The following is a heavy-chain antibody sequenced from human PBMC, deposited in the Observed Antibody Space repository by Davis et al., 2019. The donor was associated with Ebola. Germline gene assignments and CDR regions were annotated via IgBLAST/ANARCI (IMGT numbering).Heavy chain of an antibody. Sequence: PSETLSLTCTVSGVSISRSSHFWGWIRQPPGKGLEWIGSMYYSGSTYYNPSLKSRVTVSGDTSKNHFSLKLSSVTAADTAIYYCARGGASSKYFDYWGQGSLVTVSS. V-gene: IGHV4-39*02. CDR2: MYYSGST. D-gene: IGHD3-16*01. CDR3: ARGGASSKYFDY. CDR1: GVSISRSSHF. J-gene: IGHJ4*02.